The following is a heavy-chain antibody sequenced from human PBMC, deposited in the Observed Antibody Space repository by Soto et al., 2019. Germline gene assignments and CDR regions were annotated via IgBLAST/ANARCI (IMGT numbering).Heavy chain of an antibody. J-gene: IGHJ5*02. CDR2: ISGSGGST. D-gene: IGHD3-10*01. CDR1: GFTFSSYA. CDR3: ARTYYYRSGTYFDWFDP. Sequence: GGSLRLSCAASGFTFSSYAMSWVRQAPGKGLEWVSAISGSGGSTYYADSVKGRFTISRDNSKNTLYLQMNSLRAADTAVYFCARTYYYRSGTYFDWFDPWGQGTLVTVSS. V-gene: IGHV3-23*01.